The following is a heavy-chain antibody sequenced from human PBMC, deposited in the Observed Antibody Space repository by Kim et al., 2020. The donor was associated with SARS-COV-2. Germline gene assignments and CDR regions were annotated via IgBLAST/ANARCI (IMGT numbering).Heavy chain of an antibody. Sequence: GGSLRLSCAASGFTFSSYAMHWVRQAPGKGLEWVAVIWYDGSNKYYADSVMGRFTISRDNSKNTQYLQMNSLRAEDTAVYYCAKDRSPHENTLRYGDPFRGQGTLVTVSS. V-gene: IGHV3-33*06. CDR1: GFTFSSYA. CDR3: AKDRSPHENTLRYGDPF. J-gene: IGHJ4*02. CDR2: IWYDGSNK. D-gene: IGHD4-17*01.